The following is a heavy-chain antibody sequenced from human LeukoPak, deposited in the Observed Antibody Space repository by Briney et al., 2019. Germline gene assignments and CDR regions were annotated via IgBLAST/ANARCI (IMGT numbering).Heavy chain of an antibody. CDR1: GGSFSGYY. CDR2: INHSGST. Sequence: PSETLSLTCAVYGGSFSGYYRSWIRQPPGKGLEWIGEINHSGSTNYNPSLKSRVSISVDTSKNQFSLKLSSVTAADTAVYYCGVGAVAGTKGDYWGQGTLVTVSS. J-gene: IGHJ4*02. V-gene: IGHV4-34*01. CDR3: GVGAVAGTKGDY. D-gene: IGHD6-19*01.